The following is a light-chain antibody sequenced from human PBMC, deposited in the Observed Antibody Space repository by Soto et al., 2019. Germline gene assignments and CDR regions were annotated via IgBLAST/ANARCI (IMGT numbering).Light chain of an antibody. V-gene: IGLV2-14*01. CDR3: SSYTTSTTWV. CDR1: SSDVGNNNH. CDR2: DVT. J-gene: IGLJ3*02. Sequence: QSALTQPASVSGSPGQSIAISCSGTSSDVGNNNHVCWYQQNPGKAPKIIIFDVTNRPSGVSDRFSGSKSGNTASLTISGLQAEDEADYYCSSYTTSTTWVFGGGTKLTVL.